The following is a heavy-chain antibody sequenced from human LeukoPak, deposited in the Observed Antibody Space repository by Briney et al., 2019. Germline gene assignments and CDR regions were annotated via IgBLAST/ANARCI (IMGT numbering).Heavy chain of an antibody. D-gene: IGHD2-8*02. Sequence: PGGSLRLSCAASGFTFSSYGIHWVRQAPGKGLEWVAFIRYDGSNKYYADSVKGRFTISRDNSKNTLYLQMNSLRAEDTAVYYCARRGALTGGFDIWGQGTVVTVSS. V-gene: IGHV3-30*02. CDR3: ARRGALTGGFDI. CDR2: IRYDGSNK. J-gene: IGHJ3*02. CDR1: GFTFSSYG.